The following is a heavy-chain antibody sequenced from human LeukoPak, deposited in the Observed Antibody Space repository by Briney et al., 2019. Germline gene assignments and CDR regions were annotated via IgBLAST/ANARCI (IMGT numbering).Heavy chain of an antibody. CDR2: ISYDGSNK. CDR3: ARDRFYDSSGYYFDY. J-gene: IGHJ4*02. V-gene: IGHV3-30*01. CDR1: GFTFSSYA. D-gene: IGHD3-22*01. Sequence: GRSLRLSCAASGFTFSSYAMHWVRQAPAKGLKWWPFISYDGSNKYYADSVKGRFTISRDNSKNTLYLQMNSLRAEDTAVYYCARDRFYDSSGYYFDYWGQGTLVTVSS.